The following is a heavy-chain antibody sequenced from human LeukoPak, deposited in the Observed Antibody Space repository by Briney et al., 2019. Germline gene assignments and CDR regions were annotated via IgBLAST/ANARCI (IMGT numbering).Heavy chain of an antibody. V-gene: IGHV1-18*01. CDR1: GYTFTSYG. CDR3: ARRYYDFWSGYYAYYFDY. J-gene: IGHJ4*02. Sequence: ASVKVSCKASGYTFTSYGISWVRQAPGQGLEWMGWISAYNGNTNYAQKLQGRVTMTTDTSTSTAYMELRSLRSEVTAVYYCARRYYDFWSGYYAYYFDYWGQGTLVTVSS. D-gene: IGHD3-3*01. CDR2: ISAYNGNT.